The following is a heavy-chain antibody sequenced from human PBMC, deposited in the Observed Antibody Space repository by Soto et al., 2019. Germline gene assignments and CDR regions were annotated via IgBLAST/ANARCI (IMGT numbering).Heavy chain of an antibody. Sequence: QVQLQQWGAGLLKPSETLSLTCAVYGGSLNIYYWSWIRQPPGKGLEWIGEINNSGSTKYNPSLKSRVTISVDTSKNQLSLNLSSVTAADTAVYYWARGSPVWANGLDVWGQGTTVTVSS. CDR2: INNSGST. V-gene: IGHV4-34*02. CDR1: GGSLNIYY. D-gene: IGHD3-16*01. CDR3: ARGSPVWANGLDV. J-gene: IGHJ6*02.